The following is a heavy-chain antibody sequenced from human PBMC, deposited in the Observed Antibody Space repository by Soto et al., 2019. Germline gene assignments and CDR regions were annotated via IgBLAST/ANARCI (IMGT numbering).Heavy chain of an antibody. V-gene: IGHV3-74*01. D-gene: IGHD6-19*01. J-gene: IGHJ3*02. CDR2: IDTYGGAT. CDR3: ARVLKSSGWDNDVFDI. CDR1: GFTFSSYW. Sequence: GGSLRLSCAASGFTFSSYWMHGVRQAPGKGLVWVSRIDTYGGATRYADSVKGRFTISRDNAKNTMFLHMDSLRAEDTAVYYCARVLKSSGWDNDVFDIWGQGTMVTVSS.